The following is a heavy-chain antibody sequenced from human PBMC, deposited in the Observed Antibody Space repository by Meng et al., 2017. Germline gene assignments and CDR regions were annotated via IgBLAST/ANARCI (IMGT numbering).Heavy chain of an antibody. CDR2: IIPIFGTA. J-gene: IGHJ6*02. Sequence: SVKVSCKASGGTFSSYAISWVRQAPGQGLEWMGGIIPIFGTANYAQKFQGRVTITADESTSTAYMELSSLRAEDTAVYYCARDAPLALRFLEWTPYYYYGMDVWGQGTTVTVSS. D-gene: IGHD3-3*01. CDR3: ARDAPLALRFLEWTPYYYYGMDV. CDR1: GGTFSSYA. V-gene: IGHV1-69*13.